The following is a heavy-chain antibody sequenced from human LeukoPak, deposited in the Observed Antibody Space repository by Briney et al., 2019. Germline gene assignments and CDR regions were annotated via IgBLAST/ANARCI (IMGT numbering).Heavy chain of an antibody. CDR2: ISGSGSTI. D-gene: IGHD3-10*01. Sequence: GGSLRLSCAASGFTFSSYSMNWVRQAPGKGLEWVSYISGSGSTIYYADSVKGRFTISRDNAKNSLYLQMNSLRAEDTAVYYCARLSMVRGVAYWGQGTLVTVSS. CDR3: ARLSMVRGVAY. J-gene: IGHJ4*02. V-gene: IGHV3-48*04. CDR1: GFTFSSYS.